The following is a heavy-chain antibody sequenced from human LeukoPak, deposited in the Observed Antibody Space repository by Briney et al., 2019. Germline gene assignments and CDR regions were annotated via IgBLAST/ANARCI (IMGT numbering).Heavy chain of an antibody. V-gene: IGHV1-18*01. Sequence: ASVKVSCKASGYTFTSYGISWVRQAPGQGREWMGWISAYNGNTNYAQNLQGRVTMTTDTSTSTAYMELRSLRSDDTAVYYCARGLYGSGSYGMDVWGQGTTVTVSS. CDR2: ISAYNGNT. CDR1: GYTFTSYG. CDR3: ARGLYGSGSYGMDV. J-gene: IGHJ6*02. D-gene: IGHD3-10*01.